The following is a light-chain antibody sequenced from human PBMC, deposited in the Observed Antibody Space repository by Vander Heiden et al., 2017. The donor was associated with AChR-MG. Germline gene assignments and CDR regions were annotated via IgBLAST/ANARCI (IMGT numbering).Light chain of an antibody. CDR2: EDN. CDR3: QSYDDTSHGV. CDR1: GGSIASNY. Sequence: NFVLTQPHSVSASPGKTVTISCTRGGGSIASNYVQWYQQRPGSAPTTVIFEDNHRPSGVPDRFSGSIDSSSNSASLIISGLKTEDEADYCCQSYDDTSHGVFGGGTKLTVL. V-gene: IGLV6-57*03. J-gene: IGLJ2*01.